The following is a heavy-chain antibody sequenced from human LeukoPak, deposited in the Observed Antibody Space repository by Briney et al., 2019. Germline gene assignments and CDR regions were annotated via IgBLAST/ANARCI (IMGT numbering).Heavy chain of an antibody. CDR2: IKQDGSEK. CDR1: GFTFTSYW. V-gene: IGHV3-7*01. J-gene: IGHJ4*02. D-gene: IGHD3-10*01. CDR3: ARDQLGESDY. Sequence: PGGSLRLSCAASGFTFTSYWMTWVRQAPGKGLEWVANIKQDGSEKYYVDSVKGRFTISRDNAKNSLYLQMNSLRADDTAVYYCARDQLGESDYWGQGTLVTVSS.